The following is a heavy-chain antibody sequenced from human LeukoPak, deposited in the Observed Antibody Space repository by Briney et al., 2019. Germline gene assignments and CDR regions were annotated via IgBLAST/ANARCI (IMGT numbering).Heavy chain of an antibody. Sequence: PGGSLRLSCAASGFTFDDYAMHWVRQAPGEGLEWVSGISWNSGSMGYADSVKGRFTISRDNAKNSLYLQMNSLRAEDTAIYYCARVMGATVTTFHYYCMDVWGVGTTVTVSS. V-gene: IGHV3-9*01. J-gene: IGHJ6*03. CDR2: ISWNSGSM. CDR3: ARVMGATVTTFHYYCMDV. D-gene: IGHD4-11*01. CDR1: GFTFDDYA.